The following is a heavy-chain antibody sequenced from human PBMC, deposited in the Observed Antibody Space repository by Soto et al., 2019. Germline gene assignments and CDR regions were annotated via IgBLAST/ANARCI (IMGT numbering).Heavy chain of an antibody. CDR2: IYPGDSDT. V-gene: IGHV5-51*01. J-gene: IGHJ6*02. Sequence: PGESLKISCKGSGYSFTSYWIGWVRQMPGKGLEWMGIIYPGDSDTRYSPSFQGQVTISADKSISTAYLQWSSLKASDTAMYYCARHLLDYYYYYGMDVWGQGTTVTVSS. D-gene: IGHD2-15*01. CDR3: ARHLLDYYYYYGMDV. CDR1: GYSFTSYW.